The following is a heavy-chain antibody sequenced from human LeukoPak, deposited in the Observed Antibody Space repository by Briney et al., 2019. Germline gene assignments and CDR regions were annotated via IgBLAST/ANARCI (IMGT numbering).Heavy chain of an antibody. CDR3: ARGKLLRYFDWLLGDEGNWFDP. CDR1: GYTFTSYY. CDR2: INPSGGST. Sequence: GASVEVSCKASGYTFTSYYMHWVRQAPGQGLEWMGIINPSGGSTSYAQKFQGRVTMTRDMSTSTVYMELSSLRSEDTAVYYCARGKLLRYFDWLLGDEGNWFDPWGQGTLVTVSS. D-gene: IGHD3-9*01. V-gene: IGHV1-46*01. J-gene: IGHJ5*02.